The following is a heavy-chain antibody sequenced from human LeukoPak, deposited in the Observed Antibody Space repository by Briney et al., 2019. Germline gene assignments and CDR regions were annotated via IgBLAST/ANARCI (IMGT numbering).Heavy chain of an antibody. V-gene: IGHV1-46*01. CDR1: GYTFTSYY. CDR3: ARSSITHGDKPYYFDY. CDR2: INPSGGST. Sequence: GASVKVSCKASGYTFTSYYTHWVRQAPGQGLEWMGIINPSGGSTSYAQKFQGRVTMTRDTSTSTVYMELSSLRSEDTAVYYCARSSITHGDKPYYFDYWGQGTLVTVSS. J-gene: IGHJ4*02. D-gene: IGHD4-17*01.